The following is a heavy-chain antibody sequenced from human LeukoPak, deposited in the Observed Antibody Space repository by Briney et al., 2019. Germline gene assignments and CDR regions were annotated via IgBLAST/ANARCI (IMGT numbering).Heavy chain of an antibody. D-gene: IGHD2-15*01. J-gene: IGHJ4*02. V-gene: IGHV3-66*01. Sequence: GGSLRLSCAASGFTVSSNYMSLVRQAPGKGLEWVSVIYSGGSTYYADSVKGRFTISRDNSKNTLYLQMDSLRAEDTAVYYCARSPEGCSGGSCYNPPDYWGQGTLVTVSS. CDR1: GFTVSSNY. CDR2: IYSGGST. CDR3: ARSPEGCSGGSCYNPPDY.